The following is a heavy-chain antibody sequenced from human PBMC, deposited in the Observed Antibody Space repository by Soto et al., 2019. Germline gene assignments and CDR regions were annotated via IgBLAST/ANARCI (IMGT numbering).Heavy chain of an antibody. V-gene: IGHV1-8*01. CDR2: MNPNSGNT. D-gene: IGHD2-15*01. Sequence: ASVKVSCKASGYTFTSYDINWVRPATGQGLEWMGWMNPNSGNTGYAQKFQGRVIMTRNTSISTAYMELSSLRSADTAVYYSAGTPSVETDFVFGWGGGAFDIWGQGTIVTVSS. CDR3: AGTPSVETDFVFGWGGGAFDI. J-gene: IGHJ3*02. CDR1: GYTFTSYD.